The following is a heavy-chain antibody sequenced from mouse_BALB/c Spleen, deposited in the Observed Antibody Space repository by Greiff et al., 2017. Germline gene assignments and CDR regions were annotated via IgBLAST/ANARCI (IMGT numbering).Heavy chain of an antibody. CDR2: IDPANGNT. V-gene: IGHV14-3*02. D-gene: IGHD1-2*01. J-gene: IGHJ2*01. CDR3: ARRVTTAGKYFDY. Sequence: VQLKESGAELVKPGASVKLSCTASGFNIKDTYMHWVKQRPEQGLEWIGRIDPANGNTKYDPKFQGKATITADTSSNTAYLQLSSLTSEDTAVYYCARRVTTAGKYFDYWGQGTTLTVSS. CDR1: GFNIKDTY.